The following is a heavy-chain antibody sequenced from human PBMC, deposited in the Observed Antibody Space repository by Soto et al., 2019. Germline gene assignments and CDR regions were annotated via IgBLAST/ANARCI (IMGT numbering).Heavy chain of an antibody. CDR1: GYSLTELS. D-gene: IGHD1-26*01. CDR3: ARGVSAGVDY. CDR2: YDLEKGET. V-gene: IGHV1-24*01. J-gene: IGHJ4*02. Sequence: ASVKVSCKVSGYSLTELSIHWVRQAPGEGLEWMGGYDLEKGETIYAQKFQGRVTMTEDSPADTPYMQLRSLRSDDTAFYYCARGVSAGVDYWGQGTLVTVSS.